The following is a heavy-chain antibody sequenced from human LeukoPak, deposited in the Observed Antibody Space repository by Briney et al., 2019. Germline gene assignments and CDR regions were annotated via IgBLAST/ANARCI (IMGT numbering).Heavy chain of an antibody. CDR1: GGSFSGYY. CDR2: ISGSGRST. D-gene: IGHD6-6*01. J-gene: IGHJ4*02. V-gene: IGHV3-23*01. Sequence: PSETLTLTCAVYGGSFSGYYWSWVRQAPGKGLEWVSVISGSGRSTYYADSVKGRFTISRDNSKNTLYLQMNSLRAEDTAVYYCAIDQSSSVNYWGQGTLVTVSS. CDR3: AIDQSSSVNY.